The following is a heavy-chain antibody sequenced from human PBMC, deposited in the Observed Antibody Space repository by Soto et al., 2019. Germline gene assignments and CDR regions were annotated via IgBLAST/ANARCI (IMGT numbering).Heavy chain of an antibody. CDR3: ARDYYKYYDSSGYYRSPAY. J-gene: IGHJ4*02. D-gene: IGHD3-22*01. CDR1: GFTFSSYA. V-gene: IGHV3-30*04. Sequence: GGSLRLSCAASGFTFSSYAMHWVRQDPGKGLEWVALISYDGSDKDYADSVKGRFTISRDNSRNTLFLQMNSLRAEDTAVYYCARDYYKYYDSSGYYRSPAYWGQGTLVTSPQ. CDR2: ISYDGSDK.